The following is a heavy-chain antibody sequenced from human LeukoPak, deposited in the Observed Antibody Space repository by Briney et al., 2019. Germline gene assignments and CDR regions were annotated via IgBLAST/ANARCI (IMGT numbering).Heavy chain of an antibody. Sequence: PSETLSLTCTVSGGSISSSSYYWGWIRQPPGKGLEWIGSIYYSGSTYYNPSLKSRVTISVDTSKNQFSLKLSSVTAADTAVYYCARTANWFDPWGQGTLVTVSS. CDR2: IYYSGST. CDR1: GGSISSSSYY. J-gene: IGHJ5*02. V-gene: IGHV4-39*07. CDR3: ARTANWFDP.